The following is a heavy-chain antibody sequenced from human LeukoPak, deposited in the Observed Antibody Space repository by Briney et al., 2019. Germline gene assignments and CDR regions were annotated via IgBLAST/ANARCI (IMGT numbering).Heavy chain of an antibody. Sequence: PGGSLRLSCAASGFTFDDYAMHWVRQAPGKGLEWVSYISSSSSTIYYADSVKGRFTISRDNAKNSLYLQMNSLRAEDTAVYYCARDTRGIAVAGSRRLLDYWGQGTLVTVSS. V-gene: IGHV3-48*01. CDR1: GFTFDDYA. D-gene: IGHD6-19*01. J-gene: IGHJ4*02. CDR2: ISSSSSTI. CDR3: ARDTRGIAVAGSRRLLDY.